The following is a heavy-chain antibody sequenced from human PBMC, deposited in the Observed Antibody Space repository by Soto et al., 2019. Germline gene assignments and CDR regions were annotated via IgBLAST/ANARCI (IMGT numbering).Heavy chain of an antibody. V-gene: IGHV3-30-3*01. CDR3: AREGDGSTGPIYGMDV. Sequence: QVQLVESGGGVVQPGRSLRLSCAASGFTFSSYAMHWVRQAPGKGLEWVAVISYDGSNKYYADSVKGRFTISRDNSKNTLYLQMNSLRAEDTAVYYCAREGDGSTGPIYGMDVWGQGTTVTVSS. CDR1: GFTFSSYA. CDR2: ISYDGSNK. J-gene: IGHJ6*02. D-gene: IGHD3-10*01.